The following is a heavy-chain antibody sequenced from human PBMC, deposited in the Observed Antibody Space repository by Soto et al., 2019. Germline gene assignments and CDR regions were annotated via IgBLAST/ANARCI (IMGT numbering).Heavy chain of an antibody. V-gene: IGHV1-69*01. J-gene: IGHJ6*02. D-gene: IGHD3-22*01. CDR3: ARTYDSSGYYQYYYYGMDV. CDR2: IIPIFGTA. CDR1: GGTFSSYA. Sequence: QVQLVQSGAEVKKPGSSVKVSCKASGGTFSSYAISWVRQAPGQGLEWMGGIIPIFGTANYAQKFQGRVTITAHESTSTAYMELSSLRSEDTAVYYCARTYDSSGYYQYYYYGMDVWGQGTTVTVSS.